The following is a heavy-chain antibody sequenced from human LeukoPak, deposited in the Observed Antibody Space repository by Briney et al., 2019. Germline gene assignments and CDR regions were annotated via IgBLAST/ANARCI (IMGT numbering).Heavy chain of an antibody. CDR1: GFTFSSYA. D-gene: IGHD3-10*01. Sequence: GGSLRLSCAASGFTFSSYAMHWVRQAPGKGLEWVAVISYDGSNKYYADSVKGRFTISRGNSKNTLYLQMNSLRAEDTAVYYCARDLPITMVRGVTFYYYYGMDVWGQGTTVTVSS. CDR2: ISYDGSNK. CDR3: ARDLPITMVRGVTFYYYYGMDV. V-gene: IGHV3-30-3*01. J-gene: IGHJ6*02.